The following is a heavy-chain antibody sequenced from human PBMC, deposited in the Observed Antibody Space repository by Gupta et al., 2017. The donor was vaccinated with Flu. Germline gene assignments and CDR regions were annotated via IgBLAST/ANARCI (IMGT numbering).Heavy chain of an antibody. D-gene: IGHD3-22*01. CDR1: GYTFSKYG. CDR2: ISPHNGNS. V-gene: IGHV1-18*01. CDR3: ARDSQESSSGFYYYYGMDV. J-gene: IGHJ6*02. Sequence: QAQLEQSGDEVKTPGASVKVSCKASGYTFSKYGISWVRQAPGQGLEWIGWISPHNGNSNFVKKFQDRVTVTTDASAGTAYMEMRSLRHDDTAVYYCARDSQESSSGFYYYYGMDVWGQGTTGTVSS.